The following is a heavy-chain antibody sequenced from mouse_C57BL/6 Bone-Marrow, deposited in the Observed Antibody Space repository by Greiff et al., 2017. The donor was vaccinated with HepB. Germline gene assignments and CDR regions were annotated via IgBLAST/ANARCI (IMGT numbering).Heavy chain of an antibody. CDR2: INPDSSTI. V-gene: IGHV4-1*01. Sequence: EVNVVESGGGLVQPGGSLKLSCAASGIDFSRYWMSWVRRAPGKGLEWIGEINPDSSTINYAPSLKDKFIISRDNAKNTLYLQMSKVRSEDTALYYCARLLYDYDGRYFDYWGQGTTLTVSS. CDR3: ARLLYDYDGRYFDY. CDR1: GIDFSRYW. J-gene: IGHJ2*01. D-gene: IGHD2-4*01.